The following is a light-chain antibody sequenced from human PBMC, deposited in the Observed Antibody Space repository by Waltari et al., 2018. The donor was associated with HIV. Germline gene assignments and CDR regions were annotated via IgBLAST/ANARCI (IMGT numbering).Light chain of an antibody. Sequence: SYVLTQPPSVSVAPGKTARISCAGDTTGSKSVHWYQQKPGQAPVVVMYYDSDRPSGIPERFSGSKSGNTATLTISRVEAGDEADYYCQVWDRGSDHYVFGTGTKVTVV. CDR3: QVWDRGSDHYV. V-gene: IGLV3-21*04. J-gene: IGLJ1*01. CDR2: YDS. CDR1: TTGSKS.